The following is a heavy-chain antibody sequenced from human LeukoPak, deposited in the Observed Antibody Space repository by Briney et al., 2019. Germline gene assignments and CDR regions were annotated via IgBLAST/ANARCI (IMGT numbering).Heavy chain of an antibody. V-gene: IGHV1-2*02. J-gene: IGHJ4*02. Sequence: ASVTVSCKASGYTFTGYYMHWVRQAPGQGLEWMGWINPNSGDTKYAQKFQGRVTMTRDTSISTAYMELSRLRSDDTAVYYCATQRGSYLWGTDFDYWGQGTLVTDPS. D-gene: IGHD3-16*01. CDR1: GYTFTGYY. CDR3: ATQRGSYLWGTDFDY. CDR2: INPNSGDT.